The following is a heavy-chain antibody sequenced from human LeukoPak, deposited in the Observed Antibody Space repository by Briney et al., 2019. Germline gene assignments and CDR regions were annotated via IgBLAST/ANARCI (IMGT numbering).Heavy chain of an antibody. Sequence: GGSLRLSCAASGFTFSSYAMSWVRQAPGKGLEWVSGIIGSGGSTYYADSVKGRFTISRDNSKNTLYLQMNSLRAEDTAVYYCAKEPRSIAAAVGWFDPWGQGTLVTVSS. J-gene: IGHJ5*02. V-gene: IGHV3-23*01. D-gene: IGHD6-13*01. CDR1: GFTFSSYA. CDR3: AKEPRSIAAAVGWFDP. CDR2: IIGSGGST.